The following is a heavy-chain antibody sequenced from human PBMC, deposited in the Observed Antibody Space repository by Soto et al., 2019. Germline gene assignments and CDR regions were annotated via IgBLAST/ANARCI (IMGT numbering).Heavy chain of an antibody. D-gene: IGHD6-13*01. Sequence: LSLTCAVYGGSFSGYYWSWIRQPPGKGLEWIGEINHSGSTNYNPSLKSRVTISVDTSKNQFSLKLSSVTAADTAVYYCARSKDHVRGKYSSSPGWFDPWGQGTLVTVSS. V-gene: IGHV4-34*01. J-gene: IGHJ5*02. CDR2: INHSGST. CDR1: GGSFSGYY. CDR3: ARSKDHVRGKYSSSPGWFDP.